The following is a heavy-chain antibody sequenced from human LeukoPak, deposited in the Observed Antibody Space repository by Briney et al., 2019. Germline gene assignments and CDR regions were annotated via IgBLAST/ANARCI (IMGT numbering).Heavy chain of an antibody. CDR3: TTLMTTVTPPLDY. V-gene: IGHV3-15*01. Sequence: GGSLRLSCAASGFTFSNAWMSWVRQAPGKGLEWVGRIKSKTDGGTTDYAAPVKGRFTISRDDSKNTLYLQMNSLKTEDTAAYYCTTLMTTVTPPLDYWGQGTLVTVSS. D-gene: IGHD4-17*01. J-gene: IGHJ4*02. CDR2: IKSKTDGGTT. CDR1: GFTFSNAW.